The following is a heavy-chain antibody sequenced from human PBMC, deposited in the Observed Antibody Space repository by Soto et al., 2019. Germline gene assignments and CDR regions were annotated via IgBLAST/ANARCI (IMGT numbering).Heavy chain of an antibody. J-gene: IGHJ3*02. Sequence: EAQLLESGGGLVQPGGSLRLSCAASGFDFINNAMAWVRQAPGKGLEWVSTISADISYTYYADAVRGRFTVSRDNSKNTVYLQMTSLRADDTAVYYCAIQNTAKRAFDIWGQGTMVTVSS. CDR2: ISADISYT. V-gene: IGHV3-23*01. CDR3: AIQNTAKRAFDI. CDR1: GFDFINNA. D-gene: IGHD2-21*02.